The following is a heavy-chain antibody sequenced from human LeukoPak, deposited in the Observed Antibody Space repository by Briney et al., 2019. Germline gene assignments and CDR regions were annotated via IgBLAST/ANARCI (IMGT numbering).Heavy chain of an antibody. V-gene: IGHV1-2*02. CDR3: ARWRVSRAKTERGYSYGYFDY. CDR1: GYILTDYS. D-gene: IGHD5-18*01. CDR2: INPQSGGA. Sequence: ASVKVSCKSSGYILTDYSLHWVRQAPGQGLEWMGWINPQSGGATYAEKFQGRVTMTRDTSITTAYMELSRLRSDDTAVYYCARWRVSRAKTERGYSYGYFDYWGQGTLVTVSS. J-gene: IGHJ4*02.